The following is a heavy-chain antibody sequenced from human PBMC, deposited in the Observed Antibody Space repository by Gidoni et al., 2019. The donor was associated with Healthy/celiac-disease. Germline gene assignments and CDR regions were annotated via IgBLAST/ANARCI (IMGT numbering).Heavy chain of an antibody. V-gene: IGHV3-30*18. CDR3: AKSGQQLVLDY. J-gene: IGHJ4*02. CDR1: GFTFSSYG. CDR2: ISYDGSNK. D-gene: IGHD6-13*01. Sequence: QVQLVESGGGVVQPGRSLRLSCAASGFTFSSYGIHWVRQAPGKGLEWVAVISYDGSNKYYADSVKGRFTISRDNSKNTLYLQMNSLRAEDTAVYYCAKSGQQLVLDYWGQGTLVTVSS.